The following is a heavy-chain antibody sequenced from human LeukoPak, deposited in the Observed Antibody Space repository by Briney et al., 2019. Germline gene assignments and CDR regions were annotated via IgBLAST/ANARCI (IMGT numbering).Heavy chain of an antibody. CDR3: ARGKDPDSSGYYSYYFDY. V-gene: IGHV4-4*02. Sequence: SETLSLTCAVSGGSISSSNWWSWVRQPPGKGLEWIGEIYHSGSTNYNPSLKSRVTISVDKSKNQFSLKLSSVTAADTAVYYCARGKDPDSSGYYSYYFDYWGQGTLVTVSS. CDR2: IYHSGST. D-gene: IGHD3-22*01. J-gene: IGHJ4*02. CDR1: GGSISSSNW.